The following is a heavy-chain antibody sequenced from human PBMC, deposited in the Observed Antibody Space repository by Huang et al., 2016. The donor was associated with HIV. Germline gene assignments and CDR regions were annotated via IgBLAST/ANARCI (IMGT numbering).Heavy chain of an antibody. CDR2: ISASSGDT. CDR3: ARDPKYHRIGYYRQRRGIDI. Sequence: QIQLMQSGPELKQPGASVKVSCKASGYTFTSYGITWVRQAPGQGPGWMGWISASSGDTEYAQTFQGRVTLTTDTSTNIAYMELRSLRSDDTAKYYCARDPKYHRIGYYRQRRGIDIWGQGTMVIVPS. J-gene: IGHJ3*02. CDR1: GYTFTSYG. V-gene: IGHV1-18*01. D-gene: IGHD3-22*01.